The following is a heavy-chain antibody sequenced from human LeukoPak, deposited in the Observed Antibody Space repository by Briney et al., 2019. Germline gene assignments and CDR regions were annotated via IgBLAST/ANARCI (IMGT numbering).Heavy chain of an antibody. CDR1: GYSFTSYW. CDR3: ARRFYDFWSGEGWFDP. Sequence: GEPLKISCKGSGYSFTSYWIGWVRQMPGKGLEWMGIIYPGDSDTRYSPSFQGQVTISADKSISTAYLQWSSLKASDTAMYYCARRFYDFWSGEGWFDPWGQGTLVTVSS. J-gene: IGHJ5*02. D-gene: IGHD3-3*01. V-gene: IGHV5-51*01. CDR2: IYPGDSDT.